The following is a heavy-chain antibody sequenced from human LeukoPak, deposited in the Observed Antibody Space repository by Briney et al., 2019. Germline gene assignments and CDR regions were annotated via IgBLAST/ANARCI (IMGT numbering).Heavy chain of an antibody. CDR3: ARGAYDSSGYYDY. J-gene: IGHJ4*02. CDR1: GFTFSSYG. CDR2: IWYDGSNK. D-gene: IGHD3-22*01. Sequence: PGGSLRLSCAASGFTFSSYGMHWVRQAPGKGLEWVAVIWYDGSNKYYADSVKGRFTISRDNSKNTLYLQMNSLRAEDTAVYYCARGAYDSSGYYDYWGQGTLVTVSS. V-gene: IGHV3-33*01.